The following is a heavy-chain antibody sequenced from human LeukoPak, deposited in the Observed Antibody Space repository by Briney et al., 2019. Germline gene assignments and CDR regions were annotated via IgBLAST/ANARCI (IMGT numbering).Heavy chain of an antibody. V-gene: IGHV1-8*01. CDR1: GYTLTSYD. D-gene: IGHD3-10*01. J-gene: IGHJ5*02. CDR3: ARGINYYGSGSYYVNWFDP. Sequence: GASVKVSCKASGYTLTSYDINWVRQATGQGLEWMGWMNPNSGNTGYAQKFQGRVTMTRNTSISTAYMELSSLRSEDTAVYYCARGINYYGSGSYYVNWFDPWGQGTLVTVSS. CDR2: MNPNSGNT.